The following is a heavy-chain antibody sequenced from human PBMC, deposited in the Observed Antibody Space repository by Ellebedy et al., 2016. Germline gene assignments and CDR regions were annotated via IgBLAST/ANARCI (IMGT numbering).Heavy chain of an antibody. CDR1: GGSINSYY. J-gene: IGHJ2*01. CDR3: AALQWLAPAWYFDL. Sequence: SETLSLTCTVSGGSINSYYWSWIRQPPGKGLEWIGYIYYSGSTNYNPSLKSRVTIPVDTSKNQFSLKLSSVTAADTAVYYCAALQWLAPAWYFDLWGRGTLVTVSS. D-gene: IGHD6-19*01. CDR2: IYYSGST. V-gene: IGHV4-59*08.